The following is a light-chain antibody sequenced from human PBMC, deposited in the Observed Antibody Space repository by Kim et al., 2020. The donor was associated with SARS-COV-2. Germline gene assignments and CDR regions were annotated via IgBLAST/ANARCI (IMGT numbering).Light chain of an antibody. CDR3: RQYKSYPIT. CDR2: DAS. V-gene: IGKV1-16*02. Sequence: SASVGDSVTITCRASRGISNCLDWFQQKPGKAPKSLIYDASTLQSGVPSKFSGHGSGTDFTLTISSLEPEDFATYYCRQYKSYPITFGGGTKLEIK. J-gene: IGKJ4*01. CDR1: RGISNC.